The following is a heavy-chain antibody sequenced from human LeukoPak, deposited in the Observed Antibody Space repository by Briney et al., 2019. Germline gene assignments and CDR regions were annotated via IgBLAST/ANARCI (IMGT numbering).Heavy chain of an antibody. D-gene: IGHD3-22*01. Sequence: ASVKVSCKASGYTFTNYYMHWVRQAPGQGLEWMGIINPSGGSTSYAQKFQGRITMTRDTSTSTVYMELSSLRSEDTAVYYCARESTMIVVVKKYYFDSWGQGTLVTVSS. V-gene: IGHV1-46*01. CDR2: INPSGGST. CDR1: GYTFTNYY. J-gene: IGHJ4*02. CDR3: ARESTMIVVVKKYYFDS.